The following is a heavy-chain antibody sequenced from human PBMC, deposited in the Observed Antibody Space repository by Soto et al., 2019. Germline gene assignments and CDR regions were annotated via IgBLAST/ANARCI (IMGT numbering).Heavy chain of an antibody. CDR3: ARKGVFYDFWSGYSAYFDY. D-gene: IGHD3-3*01. CDR2: INHSGST. V-gene: IGHV4-34*01. CDR1: GGSFSGYY. J-gene: IGHJ4*02. Sequence: SETLSLTCSVYGGSFSGYYWSWIRQPPGKGLEWIGEINHSGSTNYNPSLKSRVTISVDTSKNQFSLKLSSVTAADTAVYYCARKGVFYDFWSGYSAYFDYWGQGTLVTVS.